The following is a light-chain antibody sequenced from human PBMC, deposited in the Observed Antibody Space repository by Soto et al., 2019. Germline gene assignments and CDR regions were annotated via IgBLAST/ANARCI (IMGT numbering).Light chain of an antibody. CDR1: QGLRND. Sequence: IRMTRPPSSLSPSVENKATIISRASQGLRNDLGWNQQRQGKAPKRLIYAASSLQIGVPSRFSGSGSGTEFTLTISSLQPEDFATYYCLQHNSYPWTFGQGTKVEIK. CDR3: LQHNSYPWT. V-gene: IGKV1-17*01. J-gene: IGKJ1*01. CDR2: AAS.